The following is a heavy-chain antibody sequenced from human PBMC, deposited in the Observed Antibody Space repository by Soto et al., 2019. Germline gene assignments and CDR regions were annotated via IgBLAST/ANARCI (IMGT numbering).Heavy chain of an antibody. CDR2: ISSSSSYT. CDR3: ARPRIHYCSGGSCYLDWFDP. CDR1: GFTFSDYY. J-gene: IGHJ5*02. Sequence: GGSLRLSCAASGFTFSDYYMSWIRQAPGKGLEWVSYISSSSSYTNYADSVKGRFTISRDNAKNSLYLQMNSLRAEDTAVYYCARPRIHYCSGGSCYLDWFDPWGQGTLVTVSS. V-gene: IGHV3-11*06. D-gene: IGHD2-15*01.